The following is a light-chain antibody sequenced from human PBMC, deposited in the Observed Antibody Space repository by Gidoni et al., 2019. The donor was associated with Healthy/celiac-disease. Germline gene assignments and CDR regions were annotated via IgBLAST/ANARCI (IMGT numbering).Light chain of an antibody. V-gene: IGKV1-33*01. CDR2: DAS. Sequence: QMTPSPSSLSASVGDRVTITCQASQDISNYLNWYQQKPGKAPKLLIYDASNLETGVPSRFSGSGSGTDCTFTISSLQHEDIATYYCQQYDNLPPYTFGQXTKLEIK. CDR3: QQYDNLPPYT. CDR1: QDISNY. J-gene: IGKJ2*01.